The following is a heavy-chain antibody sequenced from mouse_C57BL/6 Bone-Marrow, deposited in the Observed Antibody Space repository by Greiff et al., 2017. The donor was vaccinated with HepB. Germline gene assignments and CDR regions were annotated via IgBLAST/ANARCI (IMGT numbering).Heavy chain of an antibody. Sequence: VQLQQPGAELVMPGASVKLSCKASGYTFTSYWMHWVKQRPGQGLEWIGEIDPSDSYTNYNQKFKGKSTLTVDKSSGTAYMQLSSLTSEDSAVYYCARSWAAPGAMDYWGQGTSVTVSS. V-gene: IGHV1-69*01. CDR1: GYTFTSYW. J-gene: IGHJ4*01. D-gene: IGHD1-2*01. CDR2: IDPSDSYT. CDR3: ARSWAAPGAMDY.